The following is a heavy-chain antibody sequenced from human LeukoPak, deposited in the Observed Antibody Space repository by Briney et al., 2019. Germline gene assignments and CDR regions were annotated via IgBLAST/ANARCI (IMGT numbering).Heavy chain of an antibody. J-gene: IGHJ4*02. CDR3: ARDWAAAGTRIGY. CDR2: IWYDGSNK. Sequence: PGGSLRLSCAASGFSFSSHSMNWVRQAPGKGLEWVAVIWYDGSNKYYADSVKGRFTISRDNSKNTLYLQMNSLRAEDTAVYYCARDWAAAGTRIGYWGQGTLVTVSS. D-gene: IGHD6-13*01. V-gene: IGHV3-33*08. CDR1: GFSFSSHS.